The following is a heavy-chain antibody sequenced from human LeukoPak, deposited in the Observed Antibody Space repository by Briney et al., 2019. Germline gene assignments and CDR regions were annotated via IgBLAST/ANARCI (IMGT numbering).Heavy chain of an antibody. CDR1: GFTFSSYA. CDR2: ISGSGGST. V-gene: IGHV3-23*01. D-gene: IGHD2-8*01. Sequence: GGSLRLSCAASGFTFSSYAMSWVRQAPGKGLEWVSAISGSGGSTYYADSVKGLFTISRDNSKNTLYLQMNSLRAEDTAVYYCAKDYDDIVLMVYAWDYRGQGTLVTVSS. J-gene: IGHJ4*02. CDR3: AKDYDDIVLMVYAWDY.